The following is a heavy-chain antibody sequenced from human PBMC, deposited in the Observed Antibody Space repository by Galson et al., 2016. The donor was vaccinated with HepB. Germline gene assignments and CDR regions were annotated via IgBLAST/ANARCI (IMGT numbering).Heavy chain of an antibody. CDR1: GYSFSSFW. D-gene: IGHD6-13*01. J-gene: IGHJ4*02. Sequence: QSGAEVKKPGESLRISCKASGYSFSSFWIGWVRQMPGKGLEWMGIIYPDDSDTKYSPAFQGQVTISADKSINTAFLHWRNLKASDTAKYFCARSQSSSWYFQGDHWGQGTLVTVYS. CDR3: ARSQSSSWYFQGDH. CDR2: IYPDDSDT. V-gene: IGHV5-51*01.